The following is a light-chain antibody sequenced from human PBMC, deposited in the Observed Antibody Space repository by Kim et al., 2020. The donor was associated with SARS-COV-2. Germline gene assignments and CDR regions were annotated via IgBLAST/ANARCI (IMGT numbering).Light chain of an antibody. J-gene: IGLJ3*02. V-gene: IGLV2-14*03. Sequence: GQSITISCTGSSSDVGGYDRVSWYQQHPGNAPKLMFFDVTNRPSGVSDRFSGSKSGNTASLTISGLQPEDEADYYCSSYRSNNILVFGGGTQLTVL. CDR3: SSYRSNNILV. CDR1: SSDVGGYDR. CDR2: DVT.